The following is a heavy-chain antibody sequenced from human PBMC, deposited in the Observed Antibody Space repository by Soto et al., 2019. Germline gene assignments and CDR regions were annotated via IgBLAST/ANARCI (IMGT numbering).Heavy chain of an antibody. CDR2: TYYRSKWYN. CDR1: GDSVSINSAA. CDR3: ARTYYYDSSGLSLFDY. J-gene: IGHJ4*02. D-gene: IGHD3-22*01. V-gene: IGHV6-1*01. Sequence: SQTLSLTCAISGDSVSINSAAWNLIRQSPSRGLEWLGRTYYRSKWYNDYAVSVKSRITINPDTSKNQFSLQLNSVTPEDTAVYYCARTYYYDSSGLSLFDYWGQGTLVTVSS.